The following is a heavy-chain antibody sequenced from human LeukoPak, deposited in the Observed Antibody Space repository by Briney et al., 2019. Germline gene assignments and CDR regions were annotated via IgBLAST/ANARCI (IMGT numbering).Heavy chain of an antibody. V-gene: IGHV1-69*05. CDR1: GGTFSSYA. Sequence: GASVKVSCKASGGTFSSYAISWVRQAPGQGLEWMGGIIPIFGTANYAQKFQGRVTVTRDTSTSTVHMELSGLRSEDTAVYYCARDRDYGDYNTQDLFVYWGQGTLVTVSS. J-gene: IGHJ4*02. CDR3: ARDRDYGDYNTQDLFVY. CDR2: IIPIFGTA. D-gene: IGHD4-17*01.